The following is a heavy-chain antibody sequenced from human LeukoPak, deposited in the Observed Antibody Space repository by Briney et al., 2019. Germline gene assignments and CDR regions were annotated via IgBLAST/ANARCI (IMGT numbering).Heavy chain of an antibody. Sequence: SGGSLRLSCAVSGFTFRDYHMSWIRQAPGKGLEWISYISQHSNAIYYADSVKGRFTISRDDAKNFLYLQMNSLRVDDRAVYYCARGVEKHFDSWGQGTPVTVSS. CDR1: GFTFRDYH. V-gene: IGHV3-11*04. CDR3: ARGVEKHFDS. J-gene: IGHJ4*02. CDR2: ISQHSNAI.